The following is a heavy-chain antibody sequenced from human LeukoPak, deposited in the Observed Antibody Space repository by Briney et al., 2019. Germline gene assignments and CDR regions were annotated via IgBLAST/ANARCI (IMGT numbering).Heavy chain of an antibody. CDR3: ARDHYYDRSGPQADAFDI. CDR1: GGSFSGYY. J-gene: IGHJ3*02. CDR2: INHSGST. V-gene: IGHV4-34*01. Sequence: SETLSLTCAVYGGSFSGYYWSWIRQPPGKGLEWIGEINHSGSTNYNPSLKSRVTISVDTSKNQFSLKLSSVTAADTAVYYCARDHYYDRSGPQADAFDIWGQGTMVTVSS. D-gene: IGHD3-22*01.